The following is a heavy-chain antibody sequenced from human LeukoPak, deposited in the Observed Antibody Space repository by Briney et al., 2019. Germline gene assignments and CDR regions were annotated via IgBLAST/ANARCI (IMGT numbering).Heavy chain of an antibody. D-gene: IGHD4-11*01. J-gene: IGHJ4*02. CDR1: GGTFSSYA. CDR3: ARSRNPDYSNYEYYFDY. CDR2: IIPIFGTA. V-gene: IGHV1-69*01. Sequence: ASVKVSCKASGGTFSSYAISWVRQAPGQGLEWMGGIIPIFGTANYAQKFQGRVTITADESTSTAYMELSSLRSEDTAVYYCARSRNPDYSNYEYYFDYWGQGTLVTVFS.